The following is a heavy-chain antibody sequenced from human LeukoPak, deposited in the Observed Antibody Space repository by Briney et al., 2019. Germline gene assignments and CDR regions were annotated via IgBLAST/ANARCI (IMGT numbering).Heavy chain of an antibody. J-gene: IGHJ4*02. D-gene: IGHD5-12*01. V-gene: IGHV3-74*01. Sequence: GGSLRLSCAASGFTFSSNWMHWVRQAPGKGLVWVSRINEDGSTTNYADSVKGRFTISRDNAKNSLYLQMNSLRAEDTAVYYCARDQWLPFDYWGQGTLVTVSS. CDR1: GFTFSSNW. CDR2: INEDGSTT. CDR3: ARDQWLPFDY.